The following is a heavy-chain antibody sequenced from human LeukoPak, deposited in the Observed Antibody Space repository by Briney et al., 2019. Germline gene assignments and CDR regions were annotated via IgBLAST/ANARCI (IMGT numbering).Heavy chain of an antibody. CDR1: GFTLSSYA. D-gene: IGHD2-15*01. V-gene: IGHV3-23*01. J-gene: IGHJ4*02. CDR3: AKAPVTTCSGAYCYPFDY. Sequence: GGSLRLSCAASGFTLSSYAMSWVRQGPGKGLEWVSAISVSGNTYHADSVKGRFTISRDSYKNTLYLQMSSLRAEDAAVYYCAKAPVTTCSGAYCYPFDYWGQGTLVTVSS. CDR2: ISVSGNT.